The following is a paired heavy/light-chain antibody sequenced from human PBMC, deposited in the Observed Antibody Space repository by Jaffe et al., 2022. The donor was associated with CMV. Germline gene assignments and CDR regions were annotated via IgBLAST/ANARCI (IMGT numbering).Heavy chain of an antibody. V-gene: IGHV4-34*01. CDR1: GGSFSGYY. CDR3: ARFSLSWNFPPRVYYYYYGMDV. D-gene: IGHD1-7*01. CDR2: INHSGST. J-gene: IGHJ6*02. Sequence: QVQLQQWGAGLLKPSETLSLTCAVYGGSFSGYYWSWIRQPPGKGLEWIGEINHSGSTNYNPSLKSRVTISVDTSKNQFSLKLSSVTAADTAVYYCARFSLSWNFPPRVYYYYYGMDVWGQGTTVTVSS.
Light chain of an antibody. Sequence: DIVMTQSPLSLPVTPGEPASISCRSSQSLLHSNGYNYLDWYLQKPGKSPQLLIYLGSNRASGVPDRFSGSGSGTDFTLKISRVEAEDVGVYYCMQALQTPLTFGPGTKVDIK. V-gene: IGKV2-28*01. CDR2: LGS. J-gene: IGKJ3*01. CDR1: QSLLHSNGYNY. CDR3: MQALQTPLT.